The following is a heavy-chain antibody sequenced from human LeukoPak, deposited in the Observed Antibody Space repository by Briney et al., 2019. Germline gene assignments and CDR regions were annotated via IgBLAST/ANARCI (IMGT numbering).Heavy chain of an antibody. J-gene: IGHJ5*02. CDR3: ARGSFMITFGGVPHRWFDP. Sequence: PSETLSLTCAVYGGSFSGYYWSWIRQPPGKGLEWIGEINHSGSTNYNPSLKSRVTISVATSKNQSSLKLSSVTAADTAVYYCARGSFMITFGGVPHRWFDPWGQGTLVTVSS. V-gene: IGHV4-34*01. CDR1: GGSFSGYY. D-gene: IGHD3-16*01. CDR2: INHSGST.